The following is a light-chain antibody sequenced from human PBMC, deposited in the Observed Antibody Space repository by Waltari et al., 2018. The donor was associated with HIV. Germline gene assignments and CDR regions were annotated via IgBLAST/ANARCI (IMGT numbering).Light chain of an antibody. CDR2: AAS. J-gene: IGKJ1*01. V-gene: IGKV1-39*01. CDR3: QQTYNSPRT. Sequence: DIQMTQSPSSLSASVGDRVTITCRASQSISKSLNWYRQKPGKAPKVLIHAASNLQSGVPSRFSGSGSGTDFTLTISSLQPDDFGTYYCQQTYNSPRTFGQGTKVEIK. CDR1: QSISKS.